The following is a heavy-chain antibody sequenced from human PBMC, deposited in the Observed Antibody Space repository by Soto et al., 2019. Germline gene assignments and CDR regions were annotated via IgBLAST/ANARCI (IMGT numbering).Heavy chain of an antibody. CDR1: GYSLTGYY. Sequence: QVQLVQSGAEVKKPGASVKVSCKPSGYSLTGYYMPWVRQAPGQGLEWMGWLNPITGGTNYTQKFQGRVTMTRDTSIGTAYMELSGLRSDDTAVYFCTRDLDYWGQGTVVTVSS. CDR2: LNPITGGT. J-gene: IGHJ4*02. CDR3: TRDLDY. V-gene: IGHV1-2*02.